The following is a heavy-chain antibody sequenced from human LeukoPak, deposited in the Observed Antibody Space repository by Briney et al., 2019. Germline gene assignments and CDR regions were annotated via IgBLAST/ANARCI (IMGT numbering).Heavy chain of an antibody. Sequence: GGSLRLSCAASGFTFSSFAMHWVRQAPGKGLEWVSGISGRAGSAYYADSVKGRFTISRDNSKNTLFLQMNTLRAEDTALYFCANYIQRLPGMDVWGQGTMVTVSS. D-gene: IGHD2-15*01. CDR3: ANYIQRLPGMDV. J-gene: IGHJ6*02. CDR2: ISGRAGSA. CDR1: GFTFSSFA. V-gene: IGHV3-23*01.